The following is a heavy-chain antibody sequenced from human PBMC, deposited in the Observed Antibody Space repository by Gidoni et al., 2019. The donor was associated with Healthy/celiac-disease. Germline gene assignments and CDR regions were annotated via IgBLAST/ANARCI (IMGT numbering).Heavy chain of an antibody. V-gene: IGHV3-23*01. J-gene: IGHJ4*02. Sequence: EVQLLESGGGLVQPGGSLRLSCAASGFTFSSYAMRWVRQAPGKGLEWVSALSGSGGSTYYADSVKGRFTISRDNSKNTLYLQMNSLRAEDTAVYYCAKSLKYSYGYENWYYWGQGTLVTVSS. CDR1: GFTFSSYA. CDR3: AKSLKYSYGYENWYY. D-gene: IGHD5-18*01. CDR2: LSGSGGST.